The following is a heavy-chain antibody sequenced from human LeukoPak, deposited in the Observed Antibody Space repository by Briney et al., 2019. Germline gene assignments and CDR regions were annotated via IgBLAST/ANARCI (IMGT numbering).Heavy chain of an antibody. Sequence: PGGSLRLSCAASGFTFDDYGMSWVRQAPGKGLEWVSGINWNGGSTGYADSVKGRFTISRDNAKNTLNLQMNSLRAEDTAVYYCARDHIAAGGTANYYYYYYMDVWGKGTTVTISS. J-gene: IGHJ6*03. D-gene: IGHD6-13*01. CDR1: GFTFDDYG. V-gene: IGHV3-20*04. CDR2: INWNGGST. CDR3: ARDHIAAGGTANYYYYYYMDV.